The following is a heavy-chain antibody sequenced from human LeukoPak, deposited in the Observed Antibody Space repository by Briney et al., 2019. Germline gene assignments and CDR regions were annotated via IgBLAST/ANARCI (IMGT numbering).Heavy chain of an antibody. V-gene: IGHV3-21*04. CDR3: AKEFGVLRYFDWLPTGY. Sequence: GGSLRLSCAASGFTFSSYSMNWVRQAPGKGLEWVSSISSSSSYIYYADSVKGRFTISRDNAKNSLYMQMNSLRAEDTAVYYCAKEFGVLRYFDWLPTGYWGQGTLVTVSS. D-gene: IGHD3-9*01. J-gene: IGHJ4*02. CDR2: ISSSSSYI. CDR1: GFTFSSYS.